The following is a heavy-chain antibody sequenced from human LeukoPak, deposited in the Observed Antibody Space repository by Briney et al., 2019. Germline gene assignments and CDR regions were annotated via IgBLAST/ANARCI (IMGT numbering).Heavy chain of an antibody. J-gene: IGHJ3*02. CDR3: ATSEGALPGENDAFDI. Sequence: GGSLRLSCAASGFTFSSYWMTWVRQIPERGLEWVANIKQDGSGKSYMDSVKGRFTISRDNARNSVSLQMNSLRAEDTAVYYCATSEGALPGENDAFDIWGQGTMVTVSS. V-gene: IGHV3-7*03. CDR2: IKQDGSGK. CDR1: GFTFSSYW. D-gene: IGHD7-27*01.